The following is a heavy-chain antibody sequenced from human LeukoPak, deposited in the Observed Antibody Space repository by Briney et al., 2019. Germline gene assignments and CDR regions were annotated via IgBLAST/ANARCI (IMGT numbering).Heavy chain of an antibody. Sequence: GGSLRLSCAASGFTFSSYSMNWVRQAPGKGLEWVSSISSSSSSYIYYADSVKGRFTISRDNAKNSLYLQMNSLRAEDTAVYYCARGGLKLLGPFDYWGQGTLVTVSS. CDR3: ARGGLKLLGPFDY. V-gene: IGHV3-21*01. J-gene: IGHJ4*02. CDR2: ISSSSSSYI. CDR1: GFTFSSYS. D-gene: IGHD2-15*01.